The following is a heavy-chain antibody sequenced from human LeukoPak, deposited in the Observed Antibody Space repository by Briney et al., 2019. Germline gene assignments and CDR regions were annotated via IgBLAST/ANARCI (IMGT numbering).Heavy chain of an antibody. D-gene: IGHD3-22*01. V-gene: IGHV3-21*01. CDR1: GFTFSGYS. J-gene: IGHJ4*02. CDR3: ARGTHYYDSSGYFN. CDR2: FGTRSTSI. Sequence: GGSLRLSCTASGFTFSGYSMNWIRQAPGKGLEWVSSFGTRSTSIYHAGSVKGRFTISRDNAKNSLYLQMNSLRAEDTAVYYCARGTHYYDSSGYFNWGQGTLVTVSS.